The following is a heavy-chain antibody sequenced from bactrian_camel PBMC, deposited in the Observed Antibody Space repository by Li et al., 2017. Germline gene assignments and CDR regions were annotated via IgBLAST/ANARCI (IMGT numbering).Heavy chain of an antibody. D-gene: IGHD7*01. Sequence: VQLVESGGGSVQAGGSLRLSCAASGYTYNRNCMAWFRQAPGKEREGVARIYTGSGNTYYADSVKGRFTISQDNAKNTIHLHMNSLKPEDTAVYYCAADRPIRLVAPIVTFRKIQNCGDTDDLYWGQGTQVTVS. CDR2: IYTGSGNT. V-gene: IGHV3S1*01. CDR3: AADRPIRLVAPIVTFRKIQNCGDTDDLY. J-gene: IGHJ4*01. CDR1: GYTYNRNC.